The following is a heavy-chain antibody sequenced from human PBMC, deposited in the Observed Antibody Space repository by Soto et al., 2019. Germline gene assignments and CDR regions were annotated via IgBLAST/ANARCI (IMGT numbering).Heavy chain of an antibody. Sequence: SETLSLTCTVSGGSISSYYWSWIRQPPGKGLEWIGCIYYSGSTNYNPSLKSRVTISVDTSKNQFSLKLSSVTAADTAVYYCARWYNWNDAMWFDPWGQGTLVTVLL. CDR1: GGSISSYY. J-gene: IGHJ5*02. D-gene: IGHD1-1*01. CDR3: ARWYNWNDAMWFDP. CDR2: IYYSGST. V-gene: IGHV4-59*01.